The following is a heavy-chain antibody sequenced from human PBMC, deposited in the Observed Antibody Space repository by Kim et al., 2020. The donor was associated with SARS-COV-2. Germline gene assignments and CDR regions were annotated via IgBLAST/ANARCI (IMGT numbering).Heavy chain of an antibody. D-gene: IGHD5-12*01. V-gene: IGHV4-39*01. Sequence: NPSLKSRVTISVDTSKNQFSLKLSSVTAADTAVYYCARRKNHIVATIFDYWGQGTLVTVSS. CDR3: ARRKNHIVATIFDY. J-gene: IGHJ4*02.